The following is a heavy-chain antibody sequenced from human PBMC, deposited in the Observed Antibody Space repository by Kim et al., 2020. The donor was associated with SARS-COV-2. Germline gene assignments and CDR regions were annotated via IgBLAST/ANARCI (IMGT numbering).Heavy chain of an antibody. J-gene: IGHJ4*02. CDR2: ISSSGSTI. CDR3: ARVWARWERLPKKFDY. D-gene: IGHD1-26*01. V-gene: IGHV3-11*01. Sequence: GGSLRLSCAASGFTFSDYYMSWIRQAPGKGLEWVSYISSSGSTIYYADSVKGRFTISRDNAKNSLYLQMNSLRAEDTAVYYCARVWARWERLPKKFDYWGQGTLVTVSS. CDR1: GFTFSDYY.